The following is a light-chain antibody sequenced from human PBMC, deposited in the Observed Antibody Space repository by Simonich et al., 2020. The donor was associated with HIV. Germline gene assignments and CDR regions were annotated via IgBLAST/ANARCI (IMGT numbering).Light chain of an antibody. J-gene: IGLJ2*01. CDR1: SSDVGRYNL. CDR3: CLSARSSSLV. Sequence: QSALTQPASVSGSPGQSITISCTGTSSDVGRYNLVSWYQQHPGKAPKLMIFEGSKRPSGVSKRFSGSKSGNTASLTISGIQAEDEADYYCCLSARSSSLVFGGGTKLTVL. CDR2: EGS. V-gene: IGLV2-23*01.